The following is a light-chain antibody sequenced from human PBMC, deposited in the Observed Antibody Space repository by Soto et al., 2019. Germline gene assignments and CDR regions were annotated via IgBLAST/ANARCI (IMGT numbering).Light chain of an antibody. CDR2: DAS. Sequence: DIQLTQSPSFLSASVGDRVIITCRARQDIASYLAWYQQKPGKAPKLLIYDASTLQSGVPSKFSGNGSGTAFTLTISSLHPEDFATYDFQQVNYFPLTFGQGTKVEIK. J-gene: IGKJ1*01. V-gene: IGKV1-9*01. CDR3: QQVNYFPLT. CDR1: QDIASY.